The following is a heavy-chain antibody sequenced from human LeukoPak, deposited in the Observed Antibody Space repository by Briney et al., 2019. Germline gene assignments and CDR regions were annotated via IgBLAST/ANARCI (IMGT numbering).Heavy chain of an antibody. CDR3: ARPSSGYSYGYDFDY. D-gene: IGHD5-18*01. Sequence: GGSLRLSCAASGFTFSSYGMHWVRQAPGKGLEGVAVISYDGSNKYYADSVKGRFTISRDNSKNTLYLQMNSLRAEDTAVYYCARPSSGYSYGYDFDYWGQGTLVTVSS. CDR1: GFTFSSYG. J-gene: IGHJ4*02. V-gene: IGHV3-30*03. CDR2: ISYDGSNK.